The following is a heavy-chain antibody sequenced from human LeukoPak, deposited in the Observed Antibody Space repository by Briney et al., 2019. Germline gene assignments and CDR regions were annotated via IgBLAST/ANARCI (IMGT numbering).Heavy chain of an antibody. CDR2: IYYSGST. Sequence: PSETLSLTCTVSGGSISSYYWSWIRQPPGKGLEWIGYIYYSGSTNYNPSLKSRVTISVDTSKNQFSLKLSSVTAADTAVYYCAGGSYSFLYFDYWGQGTLVTVSS. J-gene: IGHJ4*02. D-gene: IGHD1-26*01. CDR3: AGGSYSFLYFDY. CDR1: GGSISSYY. V-gene: IGHV4-59*01.